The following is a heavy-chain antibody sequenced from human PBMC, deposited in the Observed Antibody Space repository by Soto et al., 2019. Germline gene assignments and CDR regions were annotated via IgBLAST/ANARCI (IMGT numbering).Heavy chain of an antibody. CDR2: IYYSGST. V-gene: IGHV4-61*01. J-gene: IGHJ5*01. CDR3: AGYCSSVTCHELDP. D-gene: IGHD2-2*01. CDR1: GGSVSSVSYY. Sequence: SETLSLTCTVSGGSVSSVSYYWSWLRQPPGKGLEWIGYIYYSGSTNYNPSLKSRVTMSVDTSKNQFSLKLRSVTAADTALNYCAGYCSSVTCHELDPWGQGTLVTVSS.